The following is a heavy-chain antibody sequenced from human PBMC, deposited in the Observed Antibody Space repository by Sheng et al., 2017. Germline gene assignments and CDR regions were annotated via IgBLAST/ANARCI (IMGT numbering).Heavy chain of an antibody. CDR3: ARHYGDSSNWFDP. V-gene: IGHV4-38-2*01. Sequence: QVQLQESGPGLVKPSETLSLTCAVSGSSISSDYYWGWIRQPPGKGLEWIGSIYHSGSTYYNPSLNSRVTISVDTSKNQFSLKLTSETAADTAVYYCARHYGDSSNWFDPWGQGTWSPSP. CDR1: GSSISSDYY. J-gene: IGHJ5*02. CDR2: IYHSGST. D-gene: IGHD4-17*01.